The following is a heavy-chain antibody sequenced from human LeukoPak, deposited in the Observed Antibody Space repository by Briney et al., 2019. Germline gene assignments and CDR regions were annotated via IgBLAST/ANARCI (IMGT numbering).Heavy chain of an antibody. CDR3: ARAPPEYSGSEVAFDI. J-gene: IGHJ3*02. Sequence: SETLSLTCIVSGGSINSGDYYWSWIRQPPGKGLEWIGYIYYSGSTYYNPSLKSRVTISVDTSKNQFSLKLSSVTAADTAVYYCARAPPEYSGSEVAFDIWGQGTMVTVSS. CDR1: GGSINSGDYY. V-gene: IGHV4-30-4*01. CDR2: IYYSGST. D-gene: IGHD6-13*01.